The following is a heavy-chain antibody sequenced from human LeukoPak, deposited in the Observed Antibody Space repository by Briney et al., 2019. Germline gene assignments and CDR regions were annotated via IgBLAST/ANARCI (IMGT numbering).Heavy chain of an antibody. Sequence: SETLSLTCTVSGGSISSYYWSWIRQPPGKGLEWIGYICYSGSTNYNPSLKSRVTISVDTSKNQFSLKLSSVTAADTAVYYCARVEMATTLALFDYWGQGTLVTVSS. CDR3: ARVEMATTLALFDY. CDR2: ICYSGST. CDR1: GGSISSYY. J-gene: IGHJ4*02. D-gene: IGHD5-24*01. V-gene: IGHV4-59*01.